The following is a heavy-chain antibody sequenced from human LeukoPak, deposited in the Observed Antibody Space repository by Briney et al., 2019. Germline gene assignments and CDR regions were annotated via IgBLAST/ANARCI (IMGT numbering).Heavy chain of an antibody. J-gene: IGHJ3*02. D-gene: IGHD3-9*01. CDR1: GGSISNYY. CDR3: ARDQGWLSNDAFDI. CDR2: IYYSGST. Sequence: SETLSLTCTVSGGSISNYYWSWIRQPPGKGLEWIGYIYYSGSTNYNPSLKSRVTISVDTSKNQFSLKLSSVTAADTAVYYCARDQGWLSNDAFDIWGQGTMVTVSS. V-gene: IGHV4-59*12.